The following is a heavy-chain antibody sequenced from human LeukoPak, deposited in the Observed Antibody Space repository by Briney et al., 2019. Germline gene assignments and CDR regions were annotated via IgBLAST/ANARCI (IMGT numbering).Heavy chain of an antibody. CDR2: IYYSGST. V-gene: IGHV4-59*01. Sequence: NPSETLSLTCTVSGGSISSYYWSWIRQPPGKGLEWIGYIYYSGSTNYNPSLKSRVTISVDTSKNQFSLKLSSVTAADTAVYYCARDGLNYYYMDVWGKGTTVTISS. J-gene: IGHJ6*03. CDR3: ARDGLNYYYMDV. CDR1: GGSISSYY. D-gene: IGHD3-10*01.